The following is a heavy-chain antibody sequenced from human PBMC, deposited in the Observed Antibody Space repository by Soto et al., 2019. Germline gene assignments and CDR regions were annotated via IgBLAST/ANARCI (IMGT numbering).Heavy chain of an antibody. D-gene: IGHD3-3*01. CDR2: TYYRSKWYN. Sequence: PSQTLSLTCAISGDSVSSNSAAWNWIRQSPSRGLEWLGRTYYRSKWYNDYAVSVKSRITVNPDTSKNQFSLHLNSVTPEDTAVYYCAREGFWSVYSAYNWFDPWGQGSLVTVSS. V-gene: IGHV6-1*01. J-gene: IGHJ5*02. CDR3: AREGFWSVYSAYNWFDP. CDR1: GDSVSSNSAA.